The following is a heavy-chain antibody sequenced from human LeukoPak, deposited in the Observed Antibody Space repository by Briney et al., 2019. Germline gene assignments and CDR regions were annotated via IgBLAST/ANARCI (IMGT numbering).Heavy chain of an antibody. J-gene: IGHJ5*02. V-gene: IGHV3-74*01. CDR3: TAEFDP. Sequence: GGSLRLSCAASGFTFSSYWMHWVRQAPGKGPVWVSRINSDGSSTSYADSVKGRYTISRDNAKNTLYLQMNSLRAEDTAVYYCTAEFDPWGQGTLVTVSS. CDR2: INSDGSST. CDR1: GFTFSSYW.